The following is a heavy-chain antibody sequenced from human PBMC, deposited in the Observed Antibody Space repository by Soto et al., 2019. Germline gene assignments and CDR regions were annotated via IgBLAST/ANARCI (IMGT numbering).Heavy chain of an antibody. CDR2: INPSGGST. CDR1: GFTFTSYY. Sequence: GASVKVSCKASGFTFTSYYMHWVRQAPGQGLEWMGIINPSGGSTSYAQKFQGRVTMTRDTSTSTVYMELSSLRSEDTAVYYCAREVTITPLPGTEYYYYYGMDVWGQGTTVTVSS. D-gene: IGHD3-3*01. V-gene: IGHV1-46*01. J-gene: IGHJ6*02. CDR3: AREVTITPLPGTEYYYYYGMDV.